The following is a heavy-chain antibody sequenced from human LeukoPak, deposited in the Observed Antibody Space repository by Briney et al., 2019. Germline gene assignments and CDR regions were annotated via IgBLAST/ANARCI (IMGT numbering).Heavy chain of an antibody. CDR1: GYSFSAYY. V-gene: IGHV1-2*02. CDR2: INPKSGGT. D-gene: IGHD4/OR15-4a*01. Sequence: GASVKVSCKTSGYSFSAYYIHWVRQAPGQGLEWMGWINPKSGGTTYAQKFQDRVTMTGDTSISTAYMELHGLRSDDTAVYYCARDGRIYGDPPVDYWGQGTLVTVS. CDR3: ARDGRIYGDPPVDY. J-gene: IGHJ4*02.